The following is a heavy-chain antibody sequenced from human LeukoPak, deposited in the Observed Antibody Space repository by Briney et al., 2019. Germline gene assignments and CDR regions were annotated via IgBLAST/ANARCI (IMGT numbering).Heavy chain of an antibody. D-gene: IGHD6-19*01. CDR3: AKYSSGWVNDY. CDR2: ITDGGGTDT. Sequence: GGSLRLSCAASGFTFSIYSMNWVRQAPGKGLEWVSAITDGGGTDTFYADSVKGRFTISRDNSKNTLSLQMNSLRAEDTALYYCAKYSSGWVNDYWGQGTLVTVSS. CDR1: GFTFSIYS. V-gene: IGHV3-23*01. J-gene: IGHJ4*02.